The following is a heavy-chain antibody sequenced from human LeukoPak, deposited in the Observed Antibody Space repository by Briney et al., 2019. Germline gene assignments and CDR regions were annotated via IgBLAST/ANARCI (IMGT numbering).Heavy chain of an antibody. V-gene: IGHV3-23*01. J-gene: IGHJ4*02. D-gene: IGHD1-26*01. CDR2: ISGSGGST. CDR1: VFRFNNFA. Sequence: PGGSLRLSCAASVFRFNNFAMTWVRLTPGKGLEWVSSISGSGGSTYYAESVKGRFNISRDNSKNTLYLQVNSLRADDTAVYYCAKQMRVGATSSFDYWGQGTLVTVSS. CDR3: AKQMRVGATSSFDY.